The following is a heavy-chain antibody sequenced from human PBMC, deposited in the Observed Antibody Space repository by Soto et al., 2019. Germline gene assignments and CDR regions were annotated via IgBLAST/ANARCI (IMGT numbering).Heavy chain of an antibody. Sequence: EVQLVESGGGLVQPGGSLKLSCAASGFTFSGSAMHWVRQASGKGLEWVGRIRSKANSYATAYAASVKGRFTISSDDSKNTAYLQMNSLNTEDTAVYYCTSPSGSYDYWGQGTLVTVSS. CDR1: GFTFSGSA. J-gene: IGHJ4*02. CDR3: TSPSGSYDY. CDR2: IRSKANSYAT. D-gene: IGHD1-26*01. V-gene: IGHV3-73*01.